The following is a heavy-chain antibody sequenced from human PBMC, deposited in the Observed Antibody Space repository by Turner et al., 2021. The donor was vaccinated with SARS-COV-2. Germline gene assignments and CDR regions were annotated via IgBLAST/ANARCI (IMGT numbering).Heavy chain of an antibody. V-gene: IGHV3-66*02. CDR1: GFTVSSNY. CDR3: ATDLKGGRGP. D-gene: IGHD1-26*01. CDR2: IYSGGST. J-gene: IGHJ5*02. Sequence: EVQLVESGGGFVGPGVSLRLSCAASGFTVSSNYMSWVRQAPGKGLEWVSVIYSGGSTYYADSVKGRFTISRDNSKNTLYLQMNSLRAEDTAVYYCATDLKGGRGPWGQGTLVTVSS.